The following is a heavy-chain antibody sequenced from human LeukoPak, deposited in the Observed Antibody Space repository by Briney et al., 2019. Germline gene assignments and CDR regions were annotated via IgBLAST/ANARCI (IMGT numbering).Heavy chain of an antibody. D-gene: IGHD5-24*01. CDR3: AKDPHKDAYNYCDY. CDR2: IYSGGST. CDR1: GFTVSSNY. J-gene: IGHJ4*02. V-gene: IGHV3-53*05. Sequence: GGSLRLSCAASGFTVSSNYMSWVRQAPGKGLEWVSVIYSGGSTYYADSVKGRFTISRDNAKNTLYLQMNSLRAEDTAVYYCAKDPHKDAYNYCDYWGQGTLVTVSS.